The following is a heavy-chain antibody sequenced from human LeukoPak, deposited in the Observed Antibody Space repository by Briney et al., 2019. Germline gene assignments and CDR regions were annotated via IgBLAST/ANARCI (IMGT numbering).Heavy chain of an antibody. J-gene: IGHJ6*03. Sequence: PSETLSLTCAVYGVSFSGYYWTWLRQTPEKGLEWIGEMNPGGSTNYNPSLKSRVTISVDTSKNQFSLELSSVTAADTAVYYCARGRQDVTMIVVVMTAVSYYLDVWGKGTTVTVS. CDR1: GVSFSGYY. CDR3: ARGRQDVTMIVVVMTAVSYYLDV. V-gene: IGHV4-34*01. D-gene: IGHD3-22*01. CDR2: MNPGGST.